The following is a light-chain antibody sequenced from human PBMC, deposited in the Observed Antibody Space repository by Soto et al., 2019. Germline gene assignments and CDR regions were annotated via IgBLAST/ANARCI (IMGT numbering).Light chain of an antibody. CDR3: SSYSGSINVV. CDR1: SSDVGGYNS. J-gene: IGLJ2*01. V-gene: IGLV2-8*01. Sequence: QSALTQPPSASGSPGQSVNISCTGTSSDVGGYNSVSWYQHNPGKAPKLMIYAVSRRPSRVPDRFSGSKSSNTASLTVSGLQAEDEADYYCSSYSGSINVVFGGGTKLTVL. CDR2: AVS.